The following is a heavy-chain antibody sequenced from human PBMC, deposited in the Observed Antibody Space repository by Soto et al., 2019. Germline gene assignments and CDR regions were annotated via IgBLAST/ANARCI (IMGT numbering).Heavy chain of an antibody. V-gene: IGHV1-2*04. D-gene: IGHD2-8*01. Sequence: GASVKVSCKASGYSFTDYHIHWVRQAPGQGLEWLGRINPKSGGTSTAQKVQGWVTMTRDRSISTVYMELTRLRSDDTAVYFCARGHSTDCSNGVCSFFYNHEMGVWGQGTTLTVSS. CDR1: GYSFTDYH. CDR2: INPKSGGT. CDR3: ARGHSTDCSNGVCSFFYNHEMGV. J-gene: IGHJ6*02.